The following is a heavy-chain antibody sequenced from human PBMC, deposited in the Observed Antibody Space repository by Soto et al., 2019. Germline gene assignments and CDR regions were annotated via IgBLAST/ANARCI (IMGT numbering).Heavy chain of an antibody. CDR1: GGTFSSYA. V-gene: IGHV1-69*06. CDR3: ARALEMAQTGYYYYGMDV. CDR2: IIPIFGTA. J-gene: IGHJ6*02. Sequence: QVQLVQSGAEVKKPGSSVKVSCKASGGTFSSYAISWVRQAPGQGLEWMGGIIPIFGTANYAQKFQGRVTINADKSTSTAYMELSSLRSEDTAVYYCARALEMAQTGYYYYGMDVWGQGTTVTVSS.